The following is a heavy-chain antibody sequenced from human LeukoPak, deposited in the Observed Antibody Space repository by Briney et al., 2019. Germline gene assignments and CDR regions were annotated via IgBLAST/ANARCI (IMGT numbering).Heavy chain of an antibody. Sequence: GGSPRLSCAASGFTFSTYAMHWVRQAPGKGLEYVSAISTNGVGTYYANSVKGRFTISRDNSKNTLYLQMGSLRAEDMAVYYCARWSSTSCYDYWGQGTLVTVSS. J-gene: IGHJ4*02. D-gene: IGHD2-2*01. V-gene: IGHV3-64*01. CDR1: GFTFSTYA. CDR3: ARWSSTSCYDY. CDR2: ISTNGVGT.